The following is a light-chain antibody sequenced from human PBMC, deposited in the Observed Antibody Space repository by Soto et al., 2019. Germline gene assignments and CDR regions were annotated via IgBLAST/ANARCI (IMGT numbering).Light chain of an antibody. CDR3: CSYAGSTTRVV. CDR1: SSDVVTYKY. Sequence: QSVLTQPASVSGSPGQSIAISCTGTSSDVVTYKYVSWYQQHPGKAPKLMIYEVSIRPSGVSDRFSGSKSGNTASLTISGLRPEDEAYYYCCSYAGSTTRVVFGGGTKLTAL. J-gene: IGLJ2*01. CDR2: EVS. V-gene: IGLV2-14*01.